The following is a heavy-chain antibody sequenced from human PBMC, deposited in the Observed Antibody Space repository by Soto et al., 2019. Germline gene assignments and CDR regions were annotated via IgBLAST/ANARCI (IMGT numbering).Heavy chain of an antibody. CDR2: INPNSGGT. CDR1: GYTFTGYY. J-gene: IGHJ6*02. Sequence: ASVKVSCKASGYTFTGYYMHCVRQAPGQGLEWMGWINPNSGGTNYAQKFQGRVTMTRDTSISTAYMELSRLRSDDTAVYYCARERILTGYTYYYYYGMDVWGQGTTVTVSS. V-gene: IGHV1-2*02. D-gene: IGHD3-9*01. CDR3: ARERILTGYTYYYYYGMDV.